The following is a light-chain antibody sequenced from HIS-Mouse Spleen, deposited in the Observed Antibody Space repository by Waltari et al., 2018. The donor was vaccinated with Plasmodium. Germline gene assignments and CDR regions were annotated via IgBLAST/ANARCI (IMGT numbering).Light chain of an antibody. CDR2: AAS. CDR3: QQANSFPIT. Sequence: DIQMTLSPSSVSASVGDRVNITCRAGEGISSWLAWYPQKPGKAPKLLIYAASSLQSGVPSRFSGSGSGTDFTLTISSLQPEDFATYYCQQANSFPITFGQGTRLEIK. J-gene: IGKJ5*01. CDR1: EGISSW. V-gene: IGKV1-12*01.